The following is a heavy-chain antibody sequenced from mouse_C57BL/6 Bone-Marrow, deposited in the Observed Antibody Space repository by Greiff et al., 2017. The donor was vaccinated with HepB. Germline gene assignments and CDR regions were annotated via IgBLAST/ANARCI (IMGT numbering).Heavy chain of an antibody. CDR3: ARGTTVVAKDWYFDV. D-gene: IGHD1-1*01. CDR1: GYTFTSYW. Sequence: QVQLQQSGAELAKPGASVKLSCKASGYTFTSYWMHWVKQRPGQGLEWIGYINPSSGYTKYNQKFKDKATLTADKSSSTAYMQLSSLTSEDSAVYYCARGTTVVAKDWYFDVWGTGTTVTVSS. J-gene: IGHJ1*03. V-gene: IGHV1-7*01. CDR2: INPSSGYT.